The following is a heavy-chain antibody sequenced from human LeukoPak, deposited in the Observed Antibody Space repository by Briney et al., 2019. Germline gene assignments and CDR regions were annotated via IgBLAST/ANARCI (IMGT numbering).Heavy chain of an antibody. J-gene: IGHJ4*02. D-gene: IGHD1-26*01. CDR2: ISATGGEI. CDR3: ARDRRMVGATTFDY. CDR1: GFTFSRYV. V-gene: IGHV3-21*01. Sequence: KAGGSLRLSCAASGFTFSRYVMNWVRQVPGRRPDWVSSISATGGEIFYADSVKGRFTISRDNAKNSLYQQMNSLRAEDTAVYYCARDRRMVGATTFDYWGQGTLVTVSS.